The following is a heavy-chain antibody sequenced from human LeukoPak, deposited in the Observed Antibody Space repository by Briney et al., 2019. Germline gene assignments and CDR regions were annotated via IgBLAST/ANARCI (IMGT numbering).Heavy chain of an antibody. CDR3: AKDHLPGIVVADRDY. Sequence: PGGSLRLSCAASGFTFSRYAMSWVRQAPGKGLEWVSGISSSGGNTYYADSVKGRFTFSRDNSKNTIYLQMNSLRAEDTAVYYCAKDHLPGIVVADRDYWGQGTLVTVSS. V-gene: IGHV3-23*01. CDR2: ISSSGGNT. J-gene: IGHJ4*02. D-gene: IGHD6-19*01. CDR1: GFTFSRYA.